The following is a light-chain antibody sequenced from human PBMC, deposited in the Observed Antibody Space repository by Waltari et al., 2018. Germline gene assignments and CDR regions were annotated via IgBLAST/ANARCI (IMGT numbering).Light chain of an antibody. CDR2: DAS. CDR3: QQRTNWPLT. J-gene: IGKJ4*01. CDR1: QSVSNF. Sequence: EIVLTQSQATLSLSAGERATLSCRASQSVSNFLAWYQQKPGQAPRLLIYDASRRAAGIPARFSGSGSGTDFTLTISRLEPEDFAVFYCQQRTNWPLTFGGGTKLEVK. V-gene: IGKV3-11*01.